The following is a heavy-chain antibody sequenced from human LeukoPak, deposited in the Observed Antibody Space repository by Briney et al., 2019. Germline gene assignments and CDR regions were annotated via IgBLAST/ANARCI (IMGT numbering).Heavy chain of an antibody. CDR1: GGSISSYY. CDR2: IYTSGST. V-gene: IGHV4-4*07. D-gene: IGHD2-15*01. CDR3: ARLSYCSGGSCYFYFDY. Sequence: SETLSLTCTVSGGSISSYYWSWIRQPAGKGLEWIGRIYTSGSTNYNPSLKSRVTMSVDTSKNQFSLKLSSVTAADTAVYYCARLSYCSGGSCYFYFDYWGQGTLVTVSS. J-gene: IGHJ4*02.